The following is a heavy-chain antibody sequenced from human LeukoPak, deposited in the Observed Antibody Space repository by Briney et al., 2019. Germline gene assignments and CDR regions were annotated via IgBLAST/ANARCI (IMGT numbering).Heavy chain of an antibody. CDR1: GYTFTDYY. CDR3: ARDAQKTPYYFGSGTYYESRWFDP. CDR2: INPNSGGT. D-gene: IGHD3-10*01. V-gene: IGHV1-2*02. J-gene: IGHJ5*02. Sequence: ASVKVSCKASGYTFTDYYIHWVRQAPGQGLERMGWINPNSGGTYYAQKFQGRVTMTRDTSINTAYMELSRLRSDDTAVYYCARDAQKTPYYFGSGTYYESRWFDPWGQGALVTVSS.